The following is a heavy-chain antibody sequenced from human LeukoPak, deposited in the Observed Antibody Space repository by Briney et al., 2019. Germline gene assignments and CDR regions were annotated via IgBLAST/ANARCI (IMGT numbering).Heavy chain of an antibody. Sequence: ASVKVSCKVSGYTLTELSMHWVRQAPGKGLEWMGGFYPEDGETIYAQKFQGRVTMTEDTSTDTAYMELSSLRSEDTAVYYCATGGSGWFYAFDIWGQGTMVTVSS. D-gene: IGHD6-19*01. CDR1: GYTLTELS. V-gene: IGHV1-24*01. CDR2: FYPEDGET. CDR3: ATGGSGWFYAFDI. J-gene: IGHJ3*02.